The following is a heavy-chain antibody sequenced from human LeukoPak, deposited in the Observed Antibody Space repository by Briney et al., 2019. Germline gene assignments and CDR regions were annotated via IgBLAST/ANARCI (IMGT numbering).Heavy chain of an antibody. CDR2: IYSGDST. CDR1: GFTVSSNY. CDR3: ARAPRDCSGGSCYSGVGYYYGMDV. Sequence: GGSLRLSCAASGFTVSSNYMSWVRQAPGKGLEWASVIYSGDSTYYADSVKRRFTISRDNSKNTLYLQMNSLRAEDTAVYYCARAPRDCSGGSCYSGVGYYYGMDVWGQGTTVTVSS. D-gene: IGHD2-15*01. V-gene: IGHV3-53*01. J-gene: IGHJ6*02.